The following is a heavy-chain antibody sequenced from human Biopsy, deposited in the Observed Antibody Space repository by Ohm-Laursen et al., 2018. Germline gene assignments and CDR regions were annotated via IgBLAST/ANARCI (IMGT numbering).Heavy chain of an antibody. CDR2: MNPNSGNT. CDR1: GGTFIGFD. CDR3: ARVPSTTRSRDY. V-gene: IGHV1-8*01. J-gene: IGHJ4*02. D-gene: IGHD2-2*01. Sequence: ASVKVSCKATGGTFIGFDINWVRQVPGQGLEWMGWMNPNSGNTGYAQKFQGRVTMTRNTSISTAYMELSSLRSEDTAVYYCARVPSTTRSRDYWGQGTLVTVSS.